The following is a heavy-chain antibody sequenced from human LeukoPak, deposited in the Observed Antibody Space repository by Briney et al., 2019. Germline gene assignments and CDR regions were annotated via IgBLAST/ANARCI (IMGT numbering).Heavy chain of an antibody. CDR3: ARGSSIEAGSWPH. D-gene: IGHD6-13*01. Sequence: SETLSLTCTVSGGSISSYYFSWIRQPPGKGLEWIGYIYYSGSTNYNPSLKSRVSMSVDTSKRQFNLNVYSVTAADTAVYYCARGSSIEAGSWPHWGQGTLVTVPT. CDR2: IYYSGST. CDR1: GGSISSYY. V-gene: IGHV4-59*01. J-gene: IGHJ4*02.